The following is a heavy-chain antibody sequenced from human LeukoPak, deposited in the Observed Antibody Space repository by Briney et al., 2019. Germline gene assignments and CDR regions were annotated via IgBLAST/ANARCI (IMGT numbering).Heavy chain of an antibody. CDR1: GGSISSGGYY. J-gene: IGHJ3*02. CDR3: AVYVWGYGDAFDI. V-gene: IGHV4-61*02. Sequence: PSETLSLTCTVSGGSISSGGYYWSWIRQPAGKGLEWIGRIYTSGSTNYNPSLKSRVTMSVDTSKNQFSLKLSSVTAADTAVYYCAVYVWGYGDAFDIWGQGTMVTVSS. D-gene: IGHD3-16*01. CDR2: IYTSGST.